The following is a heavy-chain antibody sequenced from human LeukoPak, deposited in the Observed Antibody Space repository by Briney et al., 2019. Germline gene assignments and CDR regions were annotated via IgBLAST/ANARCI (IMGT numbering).Heavy chain of an antibody. CDR1: GYTFTRYA. J-gene: IGHJ4*02. CDR3: ARDYIGGSWTVGDY. V-gene: IGHV7-4-1*02. CDR2: INTNTGNP. D-gene: IGHD6-13*01. Sequence: ASGKVACKASGYTFTRYAINWVRQAPGQGLELIGWINTNTGNPTYAQGFTGRFVFSLDTSVSTAYLQISSLKAEDTAVYYCARDYIGGSWTVGDYWGQGTLVTVSS.